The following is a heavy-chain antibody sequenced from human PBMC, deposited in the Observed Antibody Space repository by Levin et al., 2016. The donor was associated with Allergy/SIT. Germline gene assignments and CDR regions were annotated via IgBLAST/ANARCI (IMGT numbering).Heavy chain of an antibody. Sequence: GGSLRLSCAASGFTFDDYGMSWVRQAPGKGLEWVSGINWNGGSTGYADSVKGRFTISRDNAKNSLYLQMNSLRAEDTALYHCARVMGFLEWLDYYGMDVWGQGTTVTVSS. CDR1: GFTFDDYG. J-gene: IGHJ6*02. V-gene: IGHV3-20*01. CDR3: ARVMGFLEWLDYYGMDV. CDR2: INWNGGST. D-gene: IGHD3-3*01.